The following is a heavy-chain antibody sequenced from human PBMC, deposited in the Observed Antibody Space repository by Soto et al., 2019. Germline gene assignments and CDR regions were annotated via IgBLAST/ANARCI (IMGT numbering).Heavy chain of an antibody. CDR2: INSDGST. D-gene: IGHD5-18*01. J-gene: IGHJ4*02. CDR3: ARSGYSLAWGY. V-gene: IGHV3-53*01. CDR1: GFLVNSAY. Sequence: EVQLVESGGGLIPPGGSLRLSCAASGFLVNSAYMTWVRQAPGKGLEWLSMINSDGSTLYAESVKGRFTISRDNSKNRLDLQRNSLRGEDTAMYYCARSGYSLAWGYWGQGTLVIVAS.